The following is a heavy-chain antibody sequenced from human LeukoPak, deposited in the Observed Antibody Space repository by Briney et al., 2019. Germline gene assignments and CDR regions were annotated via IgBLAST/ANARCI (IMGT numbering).Heavy chain of an antibody. Sequence: GGSLTLTCSASGSTLSSHAMHGVGQPPAKGLEYVSAISYNGGMTFYEDSVKGRFTISRDNSKNTLYLQMRSLRGEDTAVYYFYVSGWTEDIDKSGEGTLVTVSS. CDR1: GSTLSSHA. J-gene: IGHJ4*02. D-gene: IGHD6-19*01. CDR2: ISYNGGMT. CDR3: YVSGWTEDIDK. V-gene: IGHV3-64D*06.